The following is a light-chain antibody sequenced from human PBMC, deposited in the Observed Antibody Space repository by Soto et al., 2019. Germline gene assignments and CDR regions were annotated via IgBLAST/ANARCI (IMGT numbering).Light chain of an antibody. CDR2: IAS. CDR3: QQSYSTPYT. Sequence: DIHMTQSPSSLSASVGDRVTTTCRASQSISNYLNWYQQKPGKAPNLLIYIASNLHSGVPSRFSGSGSGTDFTLTISSLQPEDFATYYCQQSYSTPYTFGQGTKVDIK. J-gene: IGKJ2*01. CDR1: QSISNY. V-gene: IGKV1-39*01.